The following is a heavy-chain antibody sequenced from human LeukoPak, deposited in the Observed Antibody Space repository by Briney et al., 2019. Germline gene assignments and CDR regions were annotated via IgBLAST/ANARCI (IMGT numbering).Heavy chain of an antibody. CDR1: GYSISSGYY. D-gene: IGHD3-22*01. CDR3: ARHVYNSPGYLDY. Sequence: SETLSLTCAVSGYSISSGYYWGWIRHPPGKGLEWIGSIYHSESTHYNPSLKSRVTMSVDTPKNHFSLKLSSVIAADGAVYNCARHVYNSPGYLDYWGQGSLVTVSS. J-gene: IGHJ4*02. V-gene: IGHV4-38-2*01. CDR2: IYHSEST.